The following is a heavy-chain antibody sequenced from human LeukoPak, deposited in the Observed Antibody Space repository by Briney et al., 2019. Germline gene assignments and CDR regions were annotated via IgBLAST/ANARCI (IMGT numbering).Heavy chain of an antibody. CDR3: AKDPGGSWYFDY. Sequence: GGSLRLSCAASGFTFSDYYMSWIRQAPGKGLEWVAFIRYDGSNKYYADSVKGRFTISRDNSKNTLYLQMNSLRAEDTAVYYCAKDPGGSWYFDYWGQGTLVTVSS. V-gene: IGHV3-30*02. D-gene: IGHD6-13*01. CDR1: GFTFSDYY. CDR2: IRYDGSNK. J-gene: IGHJ4*02.